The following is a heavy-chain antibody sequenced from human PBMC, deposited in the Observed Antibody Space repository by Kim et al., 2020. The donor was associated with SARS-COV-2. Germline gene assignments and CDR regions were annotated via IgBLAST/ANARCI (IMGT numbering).Heavy chain of an antibody. Sequence: SETLSLTCAVYGGSFSGYYWSWIRQPPGKGLEWIGEINHSGSTNYNPSLKSRVTISVDTSKNQFSLKLSSVTAADTAVYYCARAYFWSRYYYGMDVWGQGTTVTVSS. V-gene: IGHV4-34*01. CDR1: GGSFSGYY. CDR3: ARAYFWSRYYYGMDV. J-gene: IGHJ6*02. D-gene: IGHD3-3*01. CDR2: INHSGST.